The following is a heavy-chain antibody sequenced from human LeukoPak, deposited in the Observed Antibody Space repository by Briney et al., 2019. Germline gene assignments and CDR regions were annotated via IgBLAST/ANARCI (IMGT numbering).Heavy chain of an antibody. CDR1: GFTFSDYY. CDR2: ISSSGSTI. CDR3: ARERRAVAGTADY. D-gene: IGHD6-19*01. Sequence: GGSLRLSCAASGFTFSDYYMSWIRQAPGKGLEWVSYISSSGSTIYYADSVKGRFTISRDNAKNSLYLQLNSLRAEDTAVYYCARERRAVAGTADYWGQGTLVTVSS. V-gene: IGHV3-11*01. J-gene: IGHJ4*02.